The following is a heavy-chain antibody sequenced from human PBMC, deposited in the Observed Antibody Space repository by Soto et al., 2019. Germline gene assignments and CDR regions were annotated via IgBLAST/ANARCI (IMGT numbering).Heavy chain of an antibody. V-gene: IGHV3-23*01. CDR1: GFTFSSYA. CDR3: PNQVIAAASIDY. Sequence: GGSLRLSCAASGFTFSSYAMSWVRQAPGKGLEWVSAISGSGGSTYYADSVKGRFTISRDNSKNTLYLQMNSLRAEDTAVYYCPNQVIAAASIDYWGKGTLVTVSA. CDR2: ISGSGGST. D-gene: IGHD6-13*01. J-gene: IGHJ4*02.